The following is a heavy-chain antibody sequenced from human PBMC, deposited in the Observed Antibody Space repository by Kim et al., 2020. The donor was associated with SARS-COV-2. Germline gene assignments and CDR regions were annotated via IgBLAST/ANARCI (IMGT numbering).Heavy chain of an antibody. Sequence: GGSLRLSCEVSGFTFLNHHMNWVRQAPGRGLEWVSGISGSGVGTYYTDSVKGRFTISKDFSKNMLYMQMNDLRVEDTAMYYCARRDSSAWSHVDHWGHGTLDTVSS. CDR3: ARRDSSAWSHVDH. CDR2: ISGSGVGT. D-gene: IGHD4-4*01. J-gene: IGHJ1*01. V-gene: IGHV3-23*01. CDR1: GFTFLNHH.